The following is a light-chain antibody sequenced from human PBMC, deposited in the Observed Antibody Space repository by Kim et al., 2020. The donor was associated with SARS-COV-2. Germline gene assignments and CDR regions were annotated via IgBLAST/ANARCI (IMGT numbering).Light chain of an antibody. V-gene: IGKV3-20*01. Sequence: LSPGERATLSCRASQSVSSSYLAWYQQKPGQAPRLLIYGASSRATGIPDRFSGSGSATDFTLTISRLEPEDFAVYYCHQYGSAPYTFGQGTKLEI. J-gene: IGKJ2*01. CDR1: QSVSSSY. CDR3: HQYGSAPYT. CDR2: GAS.